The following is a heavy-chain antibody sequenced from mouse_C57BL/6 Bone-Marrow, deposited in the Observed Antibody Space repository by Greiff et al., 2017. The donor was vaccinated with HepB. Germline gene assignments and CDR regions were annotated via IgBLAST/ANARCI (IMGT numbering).Heavy chain of an antibody. J-gene: IGHJ1*03. V-gene: IGHV1-64*01. CDR2: IHPNSGST. Sequence: QVQLKQPGAELVKPGASVKLSCKASGYTFTSYWMHWVKQRPGQGLEWIGMIHPNSGSTNYNEKFKSKATLTVDKSSSTAYMQLSSLTSEDSAVYYCAREGTVVAHWYFDVWGTGTTVTVSS. D-gene: IGHD1-1*01. CDR1: GYTFTSYW. CDR3: AREGTVVAHWYFDV.